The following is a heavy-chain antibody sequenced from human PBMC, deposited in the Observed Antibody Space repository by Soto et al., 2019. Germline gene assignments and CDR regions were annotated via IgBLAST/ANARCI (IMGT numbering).Heavy chain of an antibody. D-gene: IGHD6-13*01. CDR1: GFTFSSYW. V-gene: IGHV3-7*01. Sequence: GGSLRLSCAASGFTFSSYWMSWVRQAPGKGLEWVANIKQDGSEKYYVDSVKGRFTISRDNAKNSLYLQMNSLRAEDTAVYYCARVGDSSSWYVYYYYYYYMDVWGKGTTVTVSS. CDR3: ARVGDSSSWYVYYYYYYYMDV. J-gene: IGHJ6*03. CDR2: IKQDGSEK.